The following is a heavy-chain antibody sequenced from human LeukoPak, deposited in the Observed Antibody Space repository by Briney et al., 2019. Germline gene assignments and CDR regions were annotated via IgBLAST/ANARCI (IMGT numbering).Heavy chain of an antibody. Sequence: ASVKVSCKASGYTFTSYYMHWVRQAPGQGLEWMGIINPSGGSTSYAQKFQGRVTMTRDTSTSTVYMELSSLRSEDTAVYYCAKSLGGAARSFWFDPWGQGTLVTVSS. V-gene: IGHV1-46*01. D-gene: IGHD6-6*01. J-gene: IGHJ5*02. CDR2: INPSGGST. CDR3: AKSLGGAARSFWFDP. CDR1: GYTFTSYY.